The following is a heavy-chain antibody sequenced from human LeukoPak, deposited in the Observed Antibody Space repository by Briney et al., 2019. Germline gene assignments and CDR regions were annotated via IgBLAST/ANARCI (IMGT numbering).Heavy chain of an antibody. Sequence: GGSLRLSCAASGFTVSRNYMNWVRQAPGKGLEWVSIIYSGGSTYYADSVKGRFTISRDNSKNTLYLQMNSLRAEDTAVYYCAKDSGCSSTSCHPPYFDYWGQGTLVTVSS. CDR2: IYSGGST. CDR3: AKDSGCSSTSCHPPYFDY. D-gene: IGHD2-2*01. CDR1: GFTVSRNY. J-gene: IGHJ4*02. V-gene: IGHV3-53*01.